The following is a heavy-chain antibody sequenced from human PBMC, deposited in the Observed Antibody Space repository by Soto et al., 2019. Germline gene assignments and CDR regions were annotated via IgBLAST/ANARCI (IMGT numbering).Heavy chain of an antibody. D-gene: IGHD3-3*01. Sequence: ASVKVSCKASGYTFTSYGISWVRQAPGQGLEWMGWISAYNGNTNYAQKLQGRVTMTTDTSTSTAYMELRSLRSDDTAVYYCARGPRIRVTIFGVVITDFDYWGQGTLVTVSS. CDR1: GYTFTSYG. J-gene: IGHJ4*02. CDR3: ARGPRIRVTIFGVVITDFDY. V-gene: IGHV1-18*01. CDR2: ISAYNGNT.